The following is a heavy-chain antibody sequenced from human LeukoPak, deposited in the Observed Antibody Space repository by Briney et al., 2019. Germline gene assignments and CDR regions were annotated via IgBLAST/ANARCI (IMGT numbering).Heavy chain of an antibody. Sequence: KPSETLSLTCAVYGGSFSGYYWSWIRQPPGKGLEWIGEINHSGSTNYNPSLKSRVIISVDTSKNQFSLKLSSVTAADTAVYYCARVGHCSSTSCYPGGNYYYG. V-gene: IGHV4-34*01. CDR2: INHSGST. J-gene: IGHJ6*01. CDR1: GGSFSGYY. CDR3: ARVGHCSSTSCYPGGNYYYG. D-gene: IGHD2-2*01.